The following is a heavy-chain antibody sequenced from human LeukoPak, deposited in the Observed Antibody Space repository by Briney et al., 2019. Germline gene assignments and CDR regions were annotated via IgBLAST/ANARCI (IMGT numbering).Heavy chain of an antibody. D-gene: IGHD3-10*01. CDR3: ARASEVRGAIPLYFDY. J-gene: IGHJ4*02. Sequence: SQTLSLTCAISGDSVSSHSAAWNWIRQSPSRGLEGLGRTYYRSKGYNDCAVSVKTRITINPDTSKNQFSLQLTSVTPEDTAVYYCARASEVRGAIPLYFDYWGQGTLVTVSS. V-gene: IGHV6-1*01. CDR1: GDSVSSHSAA. CDR2: TYYRSKGYN.